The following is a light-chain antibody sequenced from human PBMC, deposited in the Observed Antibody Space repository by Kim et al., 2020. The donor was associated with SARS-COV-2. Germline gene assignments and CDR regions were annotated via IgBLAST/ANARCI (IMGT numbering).Light chain of an antibody. CDR1: VLAKKY. V-gene: IGLV3-27*01. CDR2: KDS. Sequence: SYELTQPSSVSVSPGQTARITCSGDVLAKKYARWFQQKPGQAPVLVIYKDSERPSGIPERFSGSSSGTTVTLTISGAQVEDEADYYCYSAADNNRGVFGVGTQLTVL. CDR3: YSAADNNRGV. J-gene: IGLJ2*01.